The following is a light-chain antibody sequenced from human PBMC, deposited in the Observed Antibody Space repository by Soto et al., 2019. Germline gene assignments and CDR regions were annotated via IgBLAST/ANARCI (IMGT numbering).Light chain of an antibody. V-gene: IGKV3-20*01. Sequence: EVVLTQSPGTLSLSPGERATLSCRASQSVSGSDLAWYQQKPGQAPRLLISGVSNRATGTPDRFSGSGSGTDFTLTITRLEPEDSAVYFCQQYTGPPTTFGQGTKVDI. CDR3: QQYTGPPTT. J-gene: IGKJ1*01. CDR1: QSVSGSD. CDR2: GVS.